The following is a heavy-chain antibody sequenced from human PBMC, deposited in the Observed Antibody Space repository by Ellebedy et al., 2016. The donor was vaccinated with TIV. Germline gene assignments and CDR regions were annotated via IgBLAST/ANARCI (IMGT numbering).Heavy chain of an antibody. D-gene: IGHD3-3*01. Sequence: AASVKVSCKASGYTFTTYYMHWVRHTPGQGLEWMGIISPSGGRASYAQKFQGGGYMTSDTSTSTVYMELSNLQSEDTAVYYCAREYYDFNSFDPWGQGTLVTVSS. J-gene: IGHJ5*02. CDR1: GYTFTTYY. V-gene: IGHV1-46*01. CDR2: ISPSGGRA. CDR3: AREYYDFNSFDP.